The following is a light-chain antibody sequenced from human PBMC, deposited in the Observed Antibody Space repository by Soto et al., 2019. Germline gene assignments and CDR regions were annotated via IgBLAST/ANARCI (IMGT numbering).Light chain of an antibody. CDR2: GAS. Sequence: ELVMTQSPATLSGSPGERATLSCRASQIVSDNLAWYQQKPGQAPRVLIHGASTRATDIPARFSGSGSGTEFTLTITSLQSEDFAVYYCQQYNSWPLTFGQGTTVEFK. CDR3: QQYNSWPLT. CDR1: QIVSDN. J-gene: IGKJ1*01. V-gene: IGKV3-15*01.